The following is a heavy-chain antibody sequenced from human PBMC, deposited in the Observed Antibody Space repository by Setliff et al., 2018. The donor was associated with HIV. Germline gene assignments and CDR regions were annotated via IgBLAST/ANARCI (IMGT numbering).Heavy chain of an antibody. CDR1: GFPFSNYA. J-gene: IGHJ3*02. Sequence: GGSLRLSCGVSGFPFSNYAMHWVRQAPGKGLEWVAIISDDGSDKHFADSLKGRFTISRDNSKNTLFLEMSSLRVEDTALYYCARDLGFWGLDASDMWGQGTMVTVSS. V-gene: IGHV3-30*04. CDR2: ISDDGSDK. D-gene: IGHD3-16*01. CDR3: ARDLGFWGLDASDM.